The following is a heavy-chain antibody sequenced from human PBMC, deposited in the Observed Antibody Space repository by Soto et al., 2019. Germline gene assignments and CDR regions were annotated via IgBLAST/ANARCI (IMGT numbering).Heavy chain of an antibody. CDR1: GFTVSSIY. CDR2: IYSAGNT. CDR3: ARDFVVGGPTINYYYGMDV. Sequence: GRSLRLSCAASGFTVSSIYMSWVRQAPGKGLEWISIIYSAGNTYYADSVKGRFTISRDNSKNTLYLQMNSLGAEDTAVYYCARDFVVGGPTINYYYGMDVWGQGTTVTVSS. D-gene: IGHD1-26*01. J-gene: IGHJ6*02. V-gene: IGHV3-66*01.